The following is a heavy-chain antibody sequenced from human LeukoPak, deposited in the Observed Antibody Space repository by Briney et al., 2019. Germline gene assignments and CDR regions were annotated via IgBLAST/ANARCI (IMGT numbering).Heavy chain of an antibody. CDR2: ISSSSSYI. V-gene: IGHV3-21*01. Sequence: GGSLRLSCAASGFTFSSYSMNWVRQAPGKGLEWVSSISSSSSYIYYADSVKGRFTISRDNAKNSLYLQMNSLRAEDTAVYYCARALYYYDSSGYHATHGMDVWGQGTTVTVSS. CDR1: GFTFSSYS. J-gene: IGHJ6*02. D-gene: IGHD3-22*01. CDR3: ARALYYYDSSGYHATHGMDV.